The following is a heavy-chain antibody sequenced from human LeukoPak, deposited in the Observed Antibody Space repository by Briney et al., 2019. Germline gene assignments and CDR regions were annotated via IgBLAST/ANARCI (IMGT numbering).Heavy chain of an antibody. D-gene: IGHD3-22*01. Sequence: SETLSLTCTVSGDSISSYYWSWIRQPPGKGLEWIGYIYYSGSTKYNPSLKSRVTISVDTSKNQFSLKLSSVTAADTAVYYCARSGGTDYHYSSFDFWGQGTRVTVSA. CDR2: IYYSGST. CDR3: ARSGGTDYHYSSFDF. J-gene: IGHJ4*02. V-gene: IGHV4-59*01. CDR1: GDSISSYY.